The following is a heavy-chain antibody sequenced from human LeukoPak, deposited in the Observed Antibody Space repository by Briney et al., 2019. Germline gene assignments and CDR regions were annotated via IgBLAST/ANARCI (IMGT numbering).Heavy chain of an antibody. D-gene: IGHD3-9*01. Sequence: ASVKVSCKVSGYTLTELSMHWVRQAPGQGLEWMGWINPNSGGTNYAQKFQGWVTMTRDTSISTAYMELSRLRSDDTAVYYCARANHFDWFKPTSIYFDYWGQGTLVTVSS. CDR3: ARANHFDWFKPTSIYFDY. CDR1: GYTLTELS. V-gene: IGHV1-2*04. J-gene: IGHJ4*02. CDR2: INPNSGGT.